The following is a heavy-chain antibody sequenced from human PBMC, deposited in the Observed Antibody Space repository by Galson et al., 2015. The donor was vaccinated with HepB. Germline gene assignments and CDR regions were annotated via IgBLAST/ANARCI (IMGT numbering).Heavy chain of an antibody. CDR3: AKSNRYCSSTTCSTFDY. Sequence: SLRLSCATSGFPFSNYGVHWVRQAPGKGLEWVSSIRGSGGDTSYADSVKGRFTISRDNSENTLYLQMNSLRAEDTAVYYCAKSNRYCSSTTCSTFDYWGQGTLVTVSS. J-gene: IGHJ4*02. V-gene: IGHV3-23*01. CDR1: GFPFSNYG. CDR2: IRGSGGDT. D-gene: IGHD2-2*01.